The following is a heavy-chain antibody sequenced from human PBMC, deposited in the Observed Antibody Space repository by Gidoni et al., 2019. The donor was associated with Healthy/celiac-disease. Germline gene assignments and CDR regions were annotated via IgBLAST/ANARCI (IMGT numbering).Heavy chain of an antibody. Sequence: QVQLVQSGAEVKKPGASVKVSCKASGYTFTGYYMHWVRQAPGQGLEWMGWINPNSGGTNYAQKFQGRVTMTRDTSISTAYMELSRLRSDDTAVYYCARDMEDIVVVVAATVTFDYWGQGTLVTVSS. CDR3: ARDMEDIVVVVAATVTFDY. D-gene: IGHD2-15*01. CDR2: INPNSGGT. V-gene: IGHV1-2*02. J-gene: IGHJ4*02. CDR1: GYTFTGYY.